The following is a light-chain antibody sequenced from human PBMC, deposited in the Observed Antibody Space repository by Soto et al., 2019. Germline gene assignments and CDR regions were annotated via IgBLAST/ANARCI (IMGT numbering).Light chain of an antibody. CDR1: SSDIGDYKY. J-gene: IGLJ1*01. CDR2: EVS. CDR3: SSFINRSTIV. Sequence: ALTQPASVSGAPGQSVTISCTGTSSDIGDYKYVSWYQKHPGRAPKALIYEVSNRPSNVSLRFSGSKSGTTAFLTISGLQADDEADYYCSSFINRSTIVFGSGTKVTVL. V-gene: IGLV2-14*01.